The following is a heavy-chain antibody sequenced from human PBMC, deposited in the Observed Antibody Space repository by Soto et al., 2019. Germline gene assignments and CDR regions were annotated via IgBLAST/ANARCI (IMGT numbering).Heavy chain of an antibody. CDR2: IYYSGST. CDR1: GGSISSGGYY. J-gene: IGHJ6*02. V-gene: IGHV4-31*03. Sequence: KPSETLSLTCTVSGGSISSGGYYWSWIRQHPGKGLEWIGYIYYSGSTYYNPSLKSRVTISVDTSKNQFSLKLSSVTAADTAVYYCARVHRAQTEPYYGMDVWGQGTKCTGSS. D-gene: IGHD1-26*01. CDR3: ARVHRAQTEPYYGMDV.